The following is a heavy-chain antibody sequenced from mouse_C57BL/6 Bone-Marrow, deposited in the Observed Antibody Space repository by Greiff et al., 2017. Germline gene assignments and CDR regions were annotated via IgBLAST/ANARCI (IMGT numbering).Heavy chain of an antibody. CDR2: IYPRDGST. D-gene: IGHD1-1*01. CDR3: ARDYGSSYWYFDV. Sequence: VQLQQSGPELVKPGASVKLSCKASGYTFTSYDINWVKQRPGQGLEWIGWIYPRDGSTTYNEKFKGKATLTVDTSPSTAYMELHSLTSEDSAVYFCARDYGSSYWYFDVWGTGTTVTVSS. V-gene: IGHV1-85*01. CDR1: GYTFTSYD. J-gene: IGHJ1*03.